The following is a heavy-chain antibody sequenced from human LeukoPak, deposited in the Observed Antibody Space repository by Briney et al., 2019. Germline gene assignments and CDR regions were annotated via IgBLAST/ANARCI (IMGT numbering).Heavy chain of an antibody. CDR3: AREGADYSNSYYFDY. J-gene: IGHJ4*02. CDR2: IIPIFGTA. CDR1: GYTFTSYG. D-gene: IGHD4-11*01. Sequence: GASVKVSCKASGYTFTSYGISWVRQAPGQGLEWMGGIIPIFGTANYAQKFQGRVTITADESTSTAYMELSSLRSEDTAVYYCAREGADYSNSYYFDYWGQGTLVTVSS. V-gene: IGHV1-69*13.